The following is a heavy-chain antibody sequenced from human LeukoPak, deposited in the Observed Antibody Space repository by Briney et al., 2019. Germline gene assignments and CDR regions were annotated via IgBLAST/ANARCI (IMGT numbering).Heavy chain of an antibody. V-gene: IGHV3-53*01. J-gene: IGHJ4*02. CDR3: TRDLTGTTWSENDY. CDR1: GLSVRGSY. D-gene: IGHD6-13*01. CDR2: IYSGDRT. Sequence: HPGGSLRLSCVASGLSVRGSYMSWVRQAPGKGLEWVSVIYSGDRTYYADSVKGRFTISRDTSKNTLHLQMNNLRADDTAMYYCTRDLTGTTWSENDYWGQGTLVTISS.